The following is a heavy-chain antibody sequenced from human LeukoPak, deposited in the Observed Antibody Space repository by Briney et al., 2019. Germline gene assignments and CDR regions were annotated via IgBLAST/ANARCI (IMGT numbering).Heavy chain of an antibody. Sequence: ASVKVSCKASGYTFTGYYMHWVRQAPGQGLEWMGWINPNSGGTNYAQKFQGRVTMTRDTSISTAYMELSRLRSDDTAVYYCARDKSIAARRALNYNWFDPWGQGTLVTVSS. V-gene: IGHV1-2*02. CDR3: ARDKSIAARRALNYNWFDP. D-gene: IGHD6-6*01. J-gene: IGHJ5*02. CDR2: INPNSGGT. CDR1: GYTFTGYY.